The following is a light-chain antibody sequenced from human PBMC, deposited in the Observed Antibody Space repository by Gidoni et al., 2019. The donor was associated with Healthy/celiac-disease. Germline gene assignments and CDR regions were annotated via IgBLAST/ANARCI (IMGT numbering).Light chain of an antibody. CDR1: QSISSR. CDR2: KAS. Sequence: DILMTQSPSTLSASVGDRVTIIRRASQSISSRLAWYQQKPGKAPKLQIYKASSLESGVPSRVSGSGSGTEFTITISSLQADEFATYYWQEYNSYPWTFGQGTKVEIK. J-gene: IGKJ1*01. V-gene: IGKV1-5*03. CDR3: QEYNSYPWT.